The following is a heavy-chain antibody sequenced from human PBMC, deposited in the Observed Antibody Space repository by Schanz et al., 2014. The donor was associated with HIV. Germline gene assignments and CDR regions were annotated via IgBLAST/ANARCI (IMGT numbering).Heavy chain of an antibody. V-gene: IGHV3-23*01. CDR2: ISESGGRS. CDR3: AKPEYDSSGNSQSHFDY. J-gene: IGHJ4*02. D-gene: IGHD3-22*01. CDR1: GFAFSNYA. Sequence: ESGGGLVQPRGSLRLSCAASGFAFSNYAMTWVRQAPGKGLEWVSSISESGGRSYYADSVNGRFTISRDNSKNTLYLQMTTLRTEDTAVYYCAKPEYDSSGNSQSHFDYWGQGTLVTVSS.